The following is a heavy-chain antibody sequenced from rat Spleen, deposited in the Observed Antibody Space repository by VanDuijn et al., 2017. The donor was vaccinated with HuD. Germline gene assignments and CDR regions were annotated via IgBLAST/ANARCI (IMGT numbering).Heavy chain of an antibody. J-gene: IGHJ3*01. CDR2: VSSGGTT. CDR3: TSFYYYDGSYYYPFAY. CDR1: GFSLTSYT. V-gene: IGHV2-6*01. Sequence: QVQLKESGPGLVQPSQTLSLTCTVSGFSLTSYTVSWIRQPPGKGLEWIAAVSSGGTTYYSSALKSRLSISRDTSKSQVFFKMNSLQTEDTAIYFCTSFYYYDGSYYYPFAYWGQGTLVTVSS. D-gene: IGHD1-12*02.